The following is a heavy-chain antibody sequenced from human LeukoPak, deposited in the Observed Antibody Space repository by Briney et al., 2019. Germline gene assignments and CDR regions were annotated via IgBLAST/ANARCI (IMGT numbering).Heavy chain of an antibody. CDR1: GFTFSDHY. J-gene: IGHJ3*02. V-gene: IGHV3-72*01. CDR2: TRNKADSYST. D-gene: IGHD1-26*01. Sequence: GGSLRLSCAASGFTFSDHYMDWVRQAPGKGLEWVGRTRNKADSYSTEYAASVKGRFTISRDDSKNSLYLQMNSLKTEDTAVYYCARGGSYVAFDIWGQGTMVTVSS. CDR3: ARGGSYVAFDI.